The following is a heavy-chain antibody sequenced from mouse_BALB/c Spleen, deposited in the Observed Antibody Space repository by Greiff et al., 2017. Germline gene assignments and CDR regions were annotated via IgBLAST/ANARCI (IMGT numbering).Heavy chain of an antibody. D-gene: IGHD1-1*01. Sequence: EVQLVESGGGLVQPKGSLKLSCAASGFTFNTYAMNWVRQAPGKGLEWVARIRSKSNNYATYYADSVKDRFTISRDDSQSMLYLQMNNLKTEDTAMYYCVRKDGSSYWYFDVWGAGTTVTVSS. CDR1: GFTFNTYA. CDR3: VRKDGSSYWYFDV. J-gene: IGHJ1*01. CDR2: IRSKSNNYAT. V-gene: IGHV10-1*02.